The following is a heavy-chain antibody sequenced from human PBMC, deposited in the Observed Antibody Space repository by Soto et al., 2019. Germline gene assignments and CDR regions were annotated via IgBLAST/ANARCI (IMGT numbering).Heavy chain of an antibody. CDR2: INHVGNT. D-gene: IGHD6-13*01. V-gene: IGHV4-34*01. J-gene: IGHJ5*02. Sequence: QAQLQQWGAGLLKPSETLSLTCAVSDGSFSGYYWSWIRQPPGKGLEWIGEINHVGNTNYNPSLKSRVTISVDPPKKQSSLNLSSVTAADTAVYYCASGIRGVGAAGAVAWFDPWGQGTLVTVSS. CDR1: DGSFSGYY. CDR3: ASGIRGVGAAGAVAWFDP.